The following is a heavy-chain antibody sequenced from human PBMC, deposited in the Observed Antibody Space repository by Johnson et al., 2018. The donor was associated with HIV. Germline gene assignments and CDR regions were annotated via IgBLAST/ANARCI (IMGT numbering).Heavy chain of an antibody. V-gene: IGHV3-7*04. Sequence: VQLVESGGGLVQPGGSLRLSCAASGFTFGSYWMSWVRQAPGKGLEWVANIKQDGSEKYYVDSVKGRFTISRDNAKNSLYLQMNSLRAEDTAVYYCAGGGSDVDTAMVDSEAFDIWGQGTMVTVSS. CDR3: AGGGSDVDTAMVDSEAFDI. CDR1: GFTFGSYW. D-gene: IGHD5-18*01. CDR2: IKQDGSEK. J-gene: IGHJ3*02.